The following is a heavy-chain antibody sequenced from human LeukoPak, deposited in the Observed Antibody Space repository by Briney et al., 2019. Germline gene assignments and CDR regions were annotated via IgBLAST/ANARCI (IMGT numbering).Heavy chain of an antibody. CDR2: IYPGDFDT. CDR3: ARYPGSGSYYTGGWFDP. CDR1: GYSFTSYW. D-gene: IGHD1-26*01. J-gene: IGHJ5*02. V-gene: IGHV5-51*01. Sequence: GESLKISCKGSGYSFTSYWIGWVRQMPGKGPEWMGIIYPGDFDTRYSPSFQGQVTISADKSISTAYLQWSSLKASDTAMYYCARYPGSGSYYTGGWFDPWGQGTLVTVSS.